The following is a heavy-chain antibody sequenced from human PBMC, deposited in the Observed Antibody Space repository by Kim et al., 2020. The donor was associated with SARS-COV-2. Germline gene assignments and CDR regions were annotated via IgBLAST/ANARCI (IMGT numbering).Heavy chain of an antibody. CDR2: IYYSGST. V-gene: IGHV4-59*13. D-gene: IGHD3-3*01. CDR3: ARVWVYYDFRGGAFDI. Sequence: SETLSLTCTVSGGSISSYYWSWIRQPPGKGLEWIGYIYYSGSTNYNPSLKSRVTISVDTSKNQFSLKLSSVTAADTAVYYCARVWVYYDFRGGAFDIWGQGTMVTVSS. J-gene: IGHJ3*02. CDR1: GGSISSYY.